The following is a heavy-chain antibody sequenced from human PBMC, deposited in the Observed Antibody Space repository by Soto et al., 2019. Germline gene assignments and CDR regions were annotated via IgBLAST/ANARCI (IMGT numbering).Heavy chain of an antibody. J-gene: IGHJ4*02. CDR2: MNPNSGNT. CDR1: GYTFTGYD. D-gene: IGHD1-26*01. Sequence: QAQLVQSGAEVKKPGASVTLSYKASGYTFTGYDINWVRQATGQGLEWMGWMNPNSGNTGYAQNFQGTVTMTRDNSITTAYMELTTLRDDDSAVYYCAGEKVGTTGIDFWGQGTPVTVSS. V-gene: IGHV1-8*01. CDR3: AGEKVGTTGIDF.